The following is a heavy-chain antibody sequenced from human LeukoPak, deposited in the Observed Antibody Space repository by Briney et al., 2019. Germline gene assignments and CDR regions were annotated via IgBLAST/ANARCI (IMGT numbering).Heavy chain of an antibody. Sequence: ASVKVSCKASGYTLTSYGISWVRQAPGQGLEWMGWISAYNGNTNYAQKLQGRVTMTTDTSTSTAYMELRSLRSDDTAVYYCARPGTYYYDSSGYYGYYYGMDVWGQGTTVTVSS. CDR1: GYTLTSYG. D-gene: IGHD3-22*01. J-gene: IGHJ6*02. CDR2: ISAYNGNT. CDR3: ARPGTYYYDSSGYYGYYYGMDV. V-gene: IGHV1-18*01.